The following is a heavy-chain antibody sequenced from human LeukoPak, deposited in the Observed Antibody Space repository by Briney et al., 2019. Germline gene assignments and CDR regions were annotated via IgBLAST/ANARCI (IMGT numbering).Heavy chain of an antibody. CDR3: ARDIVVMITATHLLDY. V-gene: IGHV4-59*01. CDR2: IYYSGST. J-gene: IGHJ4*02. D-gene: IGHD2-15*01. Sequence: SETLSLTCTVSGGSISSYYWSWIRQPPGKGLEWIGYIYYSGSTNYNPSLKSRVTISVDTSKNQFSLKLSSVTAADTAVYYCARDIVVMITATHLLDYWGQGTLVTVSS. CDR1: GGSISSYY.